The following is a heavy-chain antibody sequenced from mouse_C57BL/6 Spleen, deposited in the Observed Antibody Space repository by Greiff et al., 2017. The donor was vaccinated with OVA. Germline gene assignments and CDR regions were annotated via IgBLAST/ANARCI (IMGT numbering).Heavy chain of an antibody. CDR3: TGGGAGAY. Sequence: VQLQQSGAELVRPGASVTLSCKASGYTFTDYEMHWVKQTPVHGLEWIGAIDPETGGTAYNQKFKGKAILTADKSSSTAYMELRSLTSEDSAVYYCTGGGAGAYWGQGALVTVSA. CDR2: IDPETGGT. CDR1: GYTFTDYE. J-gene: IGHJ3*01. V-gene: IGHV1-15*01.